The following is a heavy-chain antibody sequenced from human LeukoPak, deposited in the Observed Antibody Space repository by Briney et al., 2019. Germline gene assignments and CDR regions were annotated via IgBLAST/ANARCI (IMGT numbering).Heavy chain of an antibody. J-gene: IGHJ4*02. CDR2: ISSSSGNI. Sequence: GGSLRLSCAASGFTFSSYSMNWVRQAPGKGLEWVSYISSSSGNIYYADSVKGRFTISRDNAKTSLYLQMNSLRAEDTAVYFCAGHYGDRRFYDYWGQGTLVTVSS. V-gene: IGHV3-48*01. CDR1: GFTFSSYS. D-gene: IGHD4-17*01. CDR3: AGHYGDRRFYDY.